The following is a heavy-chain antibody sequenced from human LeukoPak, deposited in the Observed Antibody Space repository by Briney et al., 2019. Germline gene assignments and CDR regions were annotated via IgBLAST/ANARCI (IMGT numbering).Heavy chain of an antibody. CDR2: ITPSGGSA. V-gene: IGHV1-46*01. CDR1: GYTFTN. D-gene: IGHD6-13*01. J-gene: IGHJ4*02. CDR3: ARRTGYSSSWADY. Sequence: GASVKVSCKASGYTFTNIHWVRQAPGQGLEWMGIITPSGGSATYAQTFQGRVTMTRDTSTSTVYMELSSLRSEDTAVYYCARRTGYSSSWADYWGQGTLVTVSS.